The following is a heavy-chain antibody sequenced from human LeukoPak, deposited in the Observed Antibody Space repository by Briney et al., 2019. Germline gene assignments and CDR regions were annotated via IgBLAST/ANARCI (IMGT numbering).Heavy chain of an antibody. D-gene: IGHD3-10*01. V-gene: IGHV3-23*01. Sequence: GGSLRLSCADSGFTFSGYAMNWVRQAPGKGLEWVSTISGSAGSTYYADSVKGRFTISRDNAKNSLYLQMNSLRAEDTAMYYCARDGWFGDYNWFDPWGQGTLVTVSS. CDR2: ISGSAGST. CDR1: GFTFSGYA. J-gene: IGHJ5*02. CDR3: ARDGWFGDYNWFDP.